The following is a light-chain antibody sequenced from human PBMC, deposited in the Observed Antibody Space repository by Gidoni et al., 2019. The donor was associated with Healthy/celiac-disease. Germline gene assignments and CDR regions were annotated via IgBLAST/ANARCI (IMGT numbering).Light chain of an antibody. V-gene: IGKV1-9*01. Sequence: IQLTQSQSSLSASVGDRVTITCRASQGISSYLAWYQQKPVKAPKLLIYAASTLQSGVPSRFSGSGSGTDFTLTISSLQPEDFATYYCQQLNSYPAVTFGQGTRLEIK. CDR2: AAS. J-gene: IGKJ5*01. CDR1: QGISSY. CDR3: QQLNSYPAVT.